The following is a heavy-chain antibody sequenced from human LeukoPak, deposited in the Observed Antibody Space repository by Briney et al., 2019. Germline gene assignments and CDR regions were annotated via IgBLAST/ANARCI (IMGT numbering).Heavy chain of an antibody. J-gene: IGHJ5*02. CDR1: GGSLSSYY. Sequence: SETLSLTCTVSGGSLSSYYWSWIRQPPGKGLEWIGYIYYSGSTNYNPSLKSQVTISVDTSKNQFSLKLSSVTAADTAVYYCARDGSGSYYRNWFDPWGQGTLVTVSS. CDR2: IYYSGST. V-gene: IGHV4-59*01. D-gene: IGHD1-26*01. CDR3: ARDGSGSYYRNWFDP.